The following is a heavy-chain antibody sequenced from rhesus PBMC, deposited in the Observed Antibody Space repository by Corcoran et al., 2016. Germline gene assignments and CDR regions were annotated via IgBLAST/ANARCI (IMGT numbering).Heavy chain of an antibody. Sequence: QVQLQESGPGLVKPLETLSLTCAVSGGSISSNYWSWIRQAPGKGLEWIGYFYGSGSTAHYNPSLKSRVTLSVDTSKSQLFLKLSSVTAADTAMYYCTRHPSGYSNFDYWGQGVLVTVSS. J-gene: IGHJ4*01. CDR3: TRHPSGYSNFDY. V-gene: IGHV4S11*01. D-gene: IGHD1-1*01. CDR2: FYGSGSTA. CDR1: GGSISSNY.